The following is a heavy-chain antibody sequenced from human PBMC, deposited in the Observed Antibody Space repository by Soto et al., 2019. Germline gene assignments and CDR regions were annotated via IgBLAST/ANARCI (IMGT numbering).Heavy chain of an antibody. J-gene: IGHJ5*02. CDR1: GGSISSGGYY. V-gene: IGHV4-31*03. CDR3: ARGSPTYYYDSSGYFPNWFDP. CDR2: IYYSGST. D-gene: IGHD3-22*01. Sequence: PSETLSLTCTVSGGSISSGGYYWSWIRQHPGKGLEWIGYIYYSGSTYYNPSLKSRVTISVDTSKNQFSLKLSSVTAADTAVYYCARGSPTYYYDSSGYFPNWFDPWGQGTLVTVSS.